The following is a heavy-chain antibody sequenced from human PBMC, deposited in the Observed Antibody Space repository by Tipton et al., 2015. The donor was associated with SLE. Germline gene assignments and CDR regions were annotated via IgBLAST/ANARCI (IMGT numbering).Heavy chain of an antibody. V-gene: IGHV4-4*07. Sequence: TLSLTCTVSGGSITSSFWSWIRQPAGKGLEWIGRIYTSGSTNYNPSLKNRVAMSVDMSKNQFSLKLTSVTAADTAVYYCARDEIFGVVQAFDVWGQGTMVSVSS. CDR2: IYTSGST. CDR3: ARDEIFGVVQAFDV. CDR1: GGSITSSF. J-gene: IGHJ3*01. D-gene: IGHD3-3*01.